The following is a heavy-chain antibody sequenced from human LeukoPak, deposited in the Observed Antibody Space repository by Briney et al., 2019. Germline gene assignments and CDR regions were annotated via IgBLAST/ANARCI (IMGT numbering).Heavy chain of an antibody. J-gene: IGHJ6*02. CDR2: IFYSGTT. CDR3: ASGPYGMDV. V-gene: IGHV4-59*08. Sequence: SETLSLTCTVSGGSIRSYYWSWIRQPPGKGLEWVGYIFYSGTTDSNPSLKSRVTISVDTSKNQFSLKLSSVTAADTAVYYCASGPYGMDVWGQGTTVTVSS. CDR1: GGSIRSYY.